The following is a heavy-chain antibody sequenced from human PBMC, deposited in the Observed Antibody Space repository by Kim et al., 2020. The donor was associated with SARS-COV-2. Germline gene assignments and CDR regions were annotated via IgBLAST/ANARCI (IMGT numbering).Heavy chain of an antibody. D-gene: IGHD1-26*01. CDR1: GFTFKNAW. Sequence: GGSLRLSCSASGFTFKNAWMSWVRQAPGKGLEWVGRIKSETVGGTTDYAAPVKGRFTISRDESKNTLYLQMNSLKTEDTAVYYCMGKVPGWGQGTMVTVSS. CDR3: MGKVPG. V-gene: IGHV3-15*01. J-gene: IGHJ3*01. CDR2: IKSETVGGTT.